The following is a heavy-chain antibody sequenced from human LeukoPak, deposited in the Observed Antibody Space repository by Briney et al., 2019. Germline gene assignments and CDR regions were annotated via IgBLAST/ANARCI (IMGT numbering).Heavy chain of an antibody. CDR3: VRAGGYCSGGSCYRGYSWFDP. CDR2: ILYNGSNK. CDR1: GFTFSSSG. J-gene: IGHJ5*02. Sequence: GGSLRLSCAASGFTFSSSGMHWVRQAPGKGLEWVAVILYNGSNKYYADSVKGRFTISRDNSKNTLYLQMNSLRVEDTAVYYCVRAGGYCSGGSCYRGYSWFDPWGRGTLVTVSS. D-gene: IGHD2-15*01. V-gene: IGHV3-33*01.